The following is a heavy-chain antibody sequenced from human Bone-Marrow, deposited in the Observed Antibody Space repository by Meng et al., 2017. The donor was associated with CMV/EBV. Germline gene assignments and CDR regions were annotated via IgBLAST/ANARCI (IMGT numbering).Heavy chain of an antibody. CDR2: IYWDDDK. CDR3: AHTEETYNWKGNNWFDP. V-gene: IGHV2-5*02. J-gene: IGHJ5*02. D-gene: IGHD1-20*01. CDR1: GFSLSTSGVG. Sequence: QIPLKWSCPTLVNTTPTLTLTCTFSGFSLSTSGVGVGWIRQPPGKALEWLALIYWDDDKRYSPSLKSRLTITKDTSKNQVVLTMTNMDPVDTATYYCAHTEETYNWKGNNWFDPWGQGTLVTVSS.